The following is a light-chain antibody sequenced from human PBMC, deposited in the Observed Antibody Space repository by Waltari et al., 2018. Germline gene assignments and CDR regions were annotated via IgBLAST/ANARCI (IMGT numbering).Light chain of an antibody. J-gene: IGKJ1*01. V-gene: IGKV2-30*01. Sequence: DVVMTQSQLSLPVTLGQPASISCRSRQSLLYSDGNTYLKWCQARTGQSPRRRIYKVSNRESGVPERFIGSASGTDFTLQISRVEAEDVGVYHCMHRSHWPWTFVQGTKVEIK. CDR3: MHRSHWPWT. CDR2: KVS. CDR1: QSLLYSDGNTY.